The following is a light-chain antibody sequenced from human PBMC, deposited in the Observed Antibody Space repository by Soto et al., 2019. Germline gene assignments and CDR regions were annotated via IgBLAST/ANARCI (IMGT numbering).Light chain of an antibody. J-gene: IGKJ5*01. V-gene: IGKV3-20*01. Sequence: EIVLTPSPGTLSLSPVERATLSCMASQSVNSDYLAWYQQKPGQAPRLLIYGASSRATGIPDRFSGSGSGTDSTLTISRLEPEDFAVYYCQQFGSSITCGKGPRLEN. CDR2: GAS. CDR1: QSVNSDY. CDR3: QQFGSSIT.